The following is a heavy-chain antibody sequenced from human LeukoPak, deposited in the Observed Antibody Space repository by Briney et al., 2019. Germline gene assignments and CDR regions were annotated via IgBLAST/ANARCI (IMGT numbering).Heavy chain of an antibody. Sequence: ASVKVSCKASGYSFTGYYMYWVRQAPGQGLEWMGWINPNSGGTNYAQKFQGRVTMTRDTSISTAYMELSRLRSDDTAVYYCAREGYYDSRSQARVTDAFDMWGQGTMVTVSS. V-gene: IGHV1-2*02. J-gene: IGHJ3*02. D-gene: IGHD3-22*01. CDR1: GYSFTGYY. CDR3: AREGYYDSRSQARVTDAFDM. CDR2: INPNSGGT.